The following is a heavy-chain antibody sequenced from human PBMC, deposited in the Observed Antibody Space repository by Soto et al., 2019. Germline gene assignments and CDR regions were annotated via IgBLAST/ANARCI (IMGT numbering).Heavy chain of an antibody. V-gene: IGHV3-49*03. J-gene: IGHJ4*02. D-gene: IGHD2-2*01. CDR3: LGYCSSTSCPDTDY. Sequence: GGSLRLSCTASGFTFGDYAMSWFRQAPGKGLEWVGFIRSKAYGGTTEYAASVKGRFTISRDDSKSIAYLQMNSLKTEDTAVYYCLGYCSSTSCPDTDYWGQGTLVTVSS. CDR2: IRSKAYGGTT. CDR1: GFTFGDYA.